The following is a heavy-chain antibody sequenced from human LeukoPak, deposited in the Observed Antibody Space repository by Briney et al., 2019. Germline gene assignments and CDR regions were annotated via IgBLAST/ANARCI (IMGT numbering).Heavy chain of an antibody. V-gene: IGHV3-23*01. CDR2: IRGSSDNT. J-gene: IGHJ4*02. Sequence: PGGSLRLSCAVSGFTFRAYAMTWVRQAPGKGLEWVSTIRGSSDNTFYAVSVKGRFTISRDNSKKTMYLQMNRLRADDTAVYYCAKAPGFSDFWGQGTLVTVSS. CDR1: GFTFRAYA. CDR3: AKAPGFSDF. D-gene: IGHD7-27*01.